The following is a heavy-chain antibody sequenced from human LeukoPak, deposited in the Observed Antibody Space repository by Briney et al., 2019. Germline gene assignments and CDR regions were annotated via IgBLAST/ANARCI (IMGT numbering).Heavy chain of an antibody. J-gene: IGHJ6*03. CDR3: ARDPYSGNYGNYYYYYMDV. Sequence: GGSLRLSCAASGFTFNNYNMNWVRQAPGKALEWVSSITSSSTYIFYADSVKGRFTISRDNAKNSLYLQMNRLGPEDTAVYYCARDPYSGNYGNYYYYYMDVWGKGTTVTISS. V-gene: IGHV3-21*01. CDR1: GFTFNNYN. D-gene: IGHD1-26*01. CDR2: ITSSSTYI.